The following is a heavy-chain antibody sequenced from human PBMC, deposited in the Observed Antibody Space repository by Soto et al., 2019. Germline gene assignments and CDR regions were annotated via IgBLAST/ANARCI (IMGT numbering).Heavy chain of an antibody. CDR3: ARGDRGGSGSPASYYYSGLDV. J-gene: IGHJ6*02. CDR2: VSAGGDMT. CDR1: GFTFSSYA. V-gene: IGHV3-23*01. D-gene: IGHD3-10*01. Sequence: DVQLLESGGHLVQPGGSLRLSCAASGFTFSSYAMSWVRQAPGKGLEWVSSVSAGGDMTYYSDSVKGRFTISGDNSNNALFLQMHRLRIEDTALSYCARGDRGGSGSPASYYYSGLDVWGQGTTVTVS.